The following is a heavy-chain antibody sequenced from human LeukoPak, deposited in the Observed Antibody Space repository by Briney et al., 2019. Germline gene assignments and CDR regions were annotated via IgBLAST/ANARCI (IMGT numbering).Heavy chain of an antibody. Sequence: GGSLRLSCAGSGFTFGGYGMHWFRQTPGKGLEWVAVISYDGSRAFYADSVKGRFTISRDNSKNTMSVQMDDLRAEDTAVYYCTRYNNDHFDYWGQGTLVTVSS. D-gene: IGHD1-14*01. CDR1: GFTFGGYG. V-gene: IGHV3-33*01. CDR3: TRYNNDHFDY. CDR2: ISYDGSRA. J-gene: IGHJ4*02.